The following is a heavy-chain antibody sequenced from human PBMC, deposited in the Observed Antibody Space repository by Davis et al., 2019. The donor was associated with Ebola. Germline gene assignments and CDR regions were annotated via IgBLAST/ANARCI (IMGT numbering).Heavy chain of an antibody. Sequence: SETLSLTCTVSGGSISIYYWSWIRQPPGRGLEWIGYMYYSGSTNYNPSLKSRVTISVDTSKNQFSLKLSSVTAADTAVYYCARLPTVTTAPTNWYFDLWGRGTLVTVSS. J-gene: IGHJ2*01. V-gene: IGHV4-59*12. CDR2: MYYSGST. CDR1: GGSISIYY. CDR3: ARLPTVTTAPTNWYFDL. D-gene: IGHD4-11*01.